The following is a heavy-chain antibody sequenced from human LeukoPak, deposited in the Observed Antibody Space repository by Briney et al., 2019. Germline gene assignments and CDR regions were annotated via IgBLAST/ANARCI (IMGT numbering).Heavy chain of an antibody. CDR3: ASGSPVLPYFDWFSRNSNWFDP. J-gene: IGHJ5*02. D-gene: IGHD3-9*01. V-gene: IGHV1-8*01. CDR2: MNPNSANT. Sequence: ASVKVSCKASGYTFTSYDIHWVRQATGQGLEWMGWMNPNSANTGYAQKFQGRVTMTRNTSISTAYLELSSLTSEDTAVYYCASGSPVLPYFDWFSRNSNWFDPWGQGTLVTVSS. CDR1: GYTFTSYD.